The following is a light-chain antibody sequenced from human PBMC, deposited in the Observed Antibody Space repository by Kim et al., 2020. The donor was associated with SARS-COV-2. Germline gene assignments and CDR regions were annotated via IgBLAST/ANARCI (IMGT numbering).Light chain of an antibody. Sequence: SYELTQPPSVSVSPGQTASITCSGDKLGDKYACWYQQKPGQSPVLVIYQDSKRLSGIPERFSGSNSGNTATLTISGIPAMDEADYYCQAWDSSTEVFGTG. CDR3: QAWDSSTEV. CDR1: KLGDKY. CDR2: QDS. V-gene: IGLV3-1*01. J-gene: IGLJ1*01.